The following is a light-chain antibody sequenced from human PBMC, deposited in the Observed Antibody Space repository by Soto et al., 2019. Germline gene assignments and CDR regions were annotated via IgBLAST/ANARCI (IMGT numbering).Light chain of an antibody. CDR1: QSISSN. V-gene: IGKV3D-15*01. J-gene: IGKJ1*01. CDR2: GES. CDR3: PQYNNWHPWT. Sequence: EIVMTQSPATLSVSPGERATLSCRASQSISSNLAWYQQKPGHAPRLLIYGESTRATGIPARFSGSGSGTEFPLTISSLHSEDFAVYYCPQYNNWHPWTFGQGTKVEIK.